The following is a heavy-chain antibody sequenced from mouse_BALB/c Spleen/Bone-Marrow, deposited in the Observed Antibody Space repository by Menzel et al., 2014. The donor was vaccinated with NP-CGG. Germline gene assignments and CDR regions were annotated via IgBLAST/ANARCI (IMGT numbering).Heavy chain of an antibody. V-gene: IGHV2-6-4*01. CDR3: ARRELHAMDY. CDR1: GFSLSRYS. J-gene: IGHJ4*01. Sequence: VKVEESGPGLVAPSQSLSTTCTVSGFSLSRYSVHWIRQPPGKGLEWLGMIWGGGSTDYNSALRSRLSIINDNSKSQVFLKMSSLQTDDTAMYYCARRELHAMDYWGQGTSVTVSS. CDR2: IWGGGST.